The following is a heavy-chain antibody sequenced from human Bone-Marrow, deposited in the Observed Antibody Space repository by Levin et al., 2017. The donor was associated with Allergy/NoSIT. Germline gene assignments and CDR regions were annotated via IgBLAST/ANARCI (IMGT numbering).Heavy chain of an antibody. D-gene: IGHD3-16*01. V-gene: IGHV3-48*04. CDR2: ISSSGTTI. Sequence: LTCAASGFTFSSYSMNWVRQAPGKGLEWLSYISSSGTTIYYADSVKGRFTISRDNAKNSLYLQMNSLRAEDTAVYYCARKGEFDYWGQGTLVTVSS. CDR3: ARKGEFDY. J-gene: IGHJ4*02. CDR1: GFTFSSYS.